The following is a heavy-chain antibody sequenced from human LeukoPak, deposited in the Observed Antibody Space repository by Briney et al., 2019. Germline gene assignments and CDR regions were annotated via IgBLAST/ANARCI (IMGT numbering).Heavy chain of an antibody. D-gene: IGHD3-3*01. V-gene: IGHV3-21*01. CDR2: ISSSSSYI. Sequence: RGTLRLSCAASGFTFSSYSMNWVRQAPGKGLEWVSSISSSSSYIYYADSVKGRFTISRDNAKNSLYLQMNSLRAEDTAVYYCARDSYDFWSGYPYSYYYYYGMDVWGQGTTVTVSS. CDR1: GFTFSSYS. CDR3: ARDSYDFWSGYPYSYYYYYGMDV. J-gene: IGHJ6*02.